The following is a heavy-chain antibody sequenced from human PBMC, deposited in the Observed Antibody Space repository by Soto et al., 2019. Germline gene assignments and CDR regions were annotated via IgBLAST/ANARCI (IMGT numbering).Heavy chain of an antibody. D-gene: IGHD3-10*01. CDR3: ARDLGDITMVRGGGLISIYECYFDY. J-gene: IGHJ4*02. CDR1: GYTFTSYG. CDR2: ISAYNGNT. Sequence: ASVKVSCKASGYTFTSYGISWVRQAPGQGLEWMGWISAYNGNTNYAQKLQGRVTMTTDTSTSTAYMELRSLRSDDTAVYYCARDLGDITMVRGGGLISIYECYFDYWGQGTLVTVSS. V-gene: IGHV1-18*01.